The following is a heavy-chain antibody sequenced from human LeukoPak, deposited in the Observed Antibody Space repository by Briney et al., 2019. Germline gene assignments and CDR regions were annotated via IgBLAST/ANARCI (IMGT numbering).Heavy chain of an antibody. J-gene: IGHJ4*02. CDR2: ISSTGATI. D-gene: IGHD1-26*01. CDR1: GFTFSAYA. CDR3: ARVRGTYSTDY. Sequence: GGSLRLSCGASGFTFSAYAFNWVRQAPGKGLQWVSYISSTGATIYYADTVKGRFTISRDNAKNSLYLQMTSLRAEDTAVYYCARVRGTYSTDYWGQGTLVTVSS. V-gene: IGHV3-48*01.